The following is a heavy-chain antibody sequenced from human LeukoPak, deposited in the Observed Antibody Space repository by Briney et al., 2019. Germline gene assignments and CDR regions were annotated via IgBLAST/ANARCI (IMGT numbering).Heavy chain of an antibody. Sequence: SETLSLTCTVSGGSISSGSYYWSWIRQPAGKGLEWIGRIYASGSTNYNPSLKSRVTISVDTSKNQFSLKLSSVTAADTAVYYCASYDILTGLWNPWGQGTLVTVSS. CDR3: ASYDILTGLWNP. CDR1: GGSISSGSYY. V-gene: IGHV4-61*02. J-gene: IGHJ5*02. D-gene: IGHD3-9*01. CDR2: IYASGST.